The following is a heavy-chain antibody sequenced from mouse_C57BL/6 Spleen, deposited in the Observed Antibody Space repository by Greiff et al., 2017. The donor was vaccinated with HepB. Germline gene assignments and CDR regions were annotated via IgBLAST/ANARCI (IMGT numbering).Heavy chain of an antibody. J-gene: IGHJ1*03. CDR2: IHPNSGST. Sequence: QVQLQQPGAELVKPGASVKLSCKASGYTFTSYWMHWVKQRPGQGLEWIGMIHPNSGSTNYNEKFKSKATLTVDKSSSTAYMQLSSLTSEDSAVYYCALHYYGSYWYFDVWGTGTTVTVSS. D-gene: IGHD1-1*01. CDR1: GYTFTSYW. CDR3: ALHYYGSYWYFDV. V-gene: IGHV1-64*01.